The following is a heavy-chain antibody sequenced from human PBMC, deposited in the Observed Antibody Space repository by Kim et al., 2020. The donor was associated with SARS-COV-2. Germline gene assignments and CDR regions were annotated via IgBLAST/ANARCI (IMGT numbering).Heavy chain of an antibody. Sequence: GGSLRLSCAASGFTFSNAWMSWVRQAPGKGLEWVGRIKSKTDGGTTDYAAPVKGRFTISRDDSKNTLYLQMNSLKTEDTAVYYCTTLTLSGSYYSSSAFDIWGQGTMVTVSS. D-gene: IGHD1-26*01. CDR1: GFTFSNAW. V-gene: IGHV3-15*01. J-gene: IGHJ3*02. CDR2: IKSKTDGGTT. CDR3: TTLTLSGSYYSSSAFDI.